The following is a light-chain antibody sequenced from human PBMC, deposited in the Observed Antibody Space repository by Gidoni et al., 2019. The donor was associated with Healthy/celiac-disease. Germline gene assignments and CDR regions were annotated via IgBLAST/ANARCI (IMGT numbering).Light chain of an antibody. Sequence: IVLTPSPATLSLSPGEKTTLPCRASQVVSSYLAWYQQKPGQAPRLLIYAASNRATGIPARFRGSGSGTDFTLTISSLEPEDVAVYYCQQRSNGPPGYTFXXXTKLEIK. J-gene: IGKJ2*01. V-gene: IGKV3-11*01. CDR1: QVVSSY. CDR3: QQRSNGPPGYT. CDR2: AAS.